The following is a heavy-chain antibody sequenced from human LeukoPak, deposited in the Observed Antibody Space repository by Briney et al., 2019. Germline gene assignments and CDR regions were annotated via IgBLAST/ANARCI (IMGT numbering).Heavy chain of an antibody. V-gene: IGHV1-2*06. CDR3: ARLDRNYYYLDV. D-gene: IGHD1-1*01. CDR1: GYTFTVYY. Sequence: ASVKVSYKTSGYTFTVYYMNWVRQAPGQGLEWMGRTNPTTGVANYAQKFQGRITVTRDTSINTAYMELSSLTSDDTAVYYCARLDRNYYYLDVWGQGTTVTVSS. CDR2: TNPTTGVA. J-gene: IGHJ6*03.